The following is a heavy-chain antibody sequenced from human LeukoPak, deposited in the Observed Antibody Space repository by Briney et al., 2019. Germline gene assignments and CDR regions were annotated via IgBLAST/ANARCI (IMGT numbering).Heavy chain of an antibody. CDR1: GLTFSSYV. D-gene: IGHD3-10*02. CDR2: IGGSGGST. Sequence: GGSLRLSCVASGLTFSSYVMNWVRQAPGKGLEWVSSIGGSGGSTSYADSVKGRFTISRDNSKNTLYLQMNSLRAEDTAVYYCAKVPMFGYMDVWGKGTTVTVPS. V-gene: IGHV3-23*01. J-gene: IGHJ6*03. CDR3: AKVPMFGYMDV.